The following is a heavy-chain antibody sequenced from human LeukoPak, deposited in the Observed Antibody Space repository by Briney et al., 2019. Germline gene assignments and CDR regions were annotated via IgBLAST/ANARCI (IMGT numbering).Heavy chain of an antibody. Sequence: SETLSLTCTVSGGSISSYYWSWIRQSPGKGLEWIGSLYYSGSTYYNPSLKSRVTISVDTSKNQFSLKLSSVTAADTAVYYCARGYCSSTSCYSLFDYWGQGTLVTVSS. J-gene: IGHJ4*02. D-gene: IGHD2-2*01. V-gene: IGHV4-39*01. CDR1: GGSISSYY. CDR3: ARGYCSSTSCYSLFDY. CDR2: LYYSGST.